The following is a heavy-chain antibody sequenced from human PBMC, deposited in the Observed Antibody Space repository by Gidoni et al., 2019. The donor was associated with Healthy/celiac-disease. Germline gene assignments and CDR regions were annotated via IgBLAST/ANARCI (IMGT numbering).Heavy chain of an antibody. J-gene: IGHJ6*02. D-gene: IGHD2-2*01. Sequence: LEWMGGIIPIFGTANYAQKFQGRVTITADESTSTAYMELSSLRSEDTAVYYCARDGGVVVPAAMRGNYYYYGMDVWGQGTTVTVSS. V-gene: IGHV1-69*01. CDR3: ARDGGVVVPAAMRGNYYYYGMDV. CDR2: IIPIFGTA.